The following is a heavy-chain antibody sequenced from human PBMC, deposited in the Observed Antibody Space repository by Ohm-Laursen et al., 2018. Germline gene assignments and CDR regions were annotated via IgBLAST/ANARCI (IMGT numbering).Heavy chain of an antibody. CDR2: IYYSGTT. CDR1: GAPISTHY. CDR3: ATCRWELLAFDI. D-gene: IGHD1-26*01. V-gene: IGHV4-59*08. Sequence: SETLSLTCTVSGAPISTHYWSWIRQPPGKGLEWIGYIYYSGTTNYNPSLKSRVTISLNTSKNQFSLKLSSVTAADTAVYYCATCRWELLAFDIWGQGTMVTVSS. J-gene: IGHJ3*02.